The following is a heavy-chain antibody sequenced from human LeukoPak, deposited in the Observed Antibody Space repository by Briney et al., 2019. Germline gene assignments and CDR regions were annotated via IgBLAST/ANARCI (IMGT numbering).Heavy chain of an antibody. CDR2: IRYDGSNK. Sequence: PGGSLRLSCAASGFTFSSYGMHWVRQAPGKGLEWVAFIRYDGSNKYYADSVKGRFTISRDNSKNTLYLQMNSLRAEDTAVYYCVKEPRAFDWLFDYWGQGTLVTVSS. J-gene: IGHJ4*02. D-gene: IGHD3-9*01. CDR3: VKEPRAFDWLFDY. CDR1: GFTFSSYG. V-gene: IGHV3-30*02.